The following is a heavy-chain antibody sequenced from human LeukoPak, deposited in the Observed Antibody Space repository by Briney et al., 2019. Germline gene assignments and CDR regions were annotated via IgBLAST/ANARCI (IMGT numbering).Heavy chain of an antibody. CDR3: AKDKLDGGNSAETTH. CDR2: ISGDGGST. J-gene: IGHJ4*02. CDR1: GFTFDDYA. V-gene: IGHV3-43*02. Sequence: PGGSLRLSCAASGFTFDDYAMHWVRQAPGKGLEWVSLISGDGGSTYYADSVKGRFTISRGNSKNSLYLQMSSLRTEDTALYYCAKDKLDGGNSAETTHWGQGTLVTVSS. D-gene: IGHD4-23*01.